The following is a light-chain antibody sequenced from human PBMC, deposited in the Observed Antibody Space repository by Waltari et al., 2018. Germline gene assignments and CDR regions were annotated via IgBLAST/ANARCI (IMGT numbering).Light chain of an antibody. CDR1: SSDIGRYNY. CDR2: EVT. Sequence: QSALTQPASVSGSPGQSITISCTGSSSDIGRYNYVSWYQQHPGQAPKLCISEVTNRPPVVSYRFSGSESGNTASLTISGLQAEDEADYYCSSYTNINTLMVFGGGTHLTVL. CDR3: SSYTNINTLMV. J-gene: IGLJ3*02. V-gene: IGLV2-14*01.